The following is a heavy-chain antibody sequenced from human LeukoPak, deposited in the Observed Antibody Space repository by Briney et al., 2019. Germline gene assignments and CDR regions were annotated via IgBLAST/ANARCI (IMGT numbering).Heavy chain of an antibody. CDR2: ISGSGDDT. V-gene: IGHV3-23*01. CDR1: GFTLSSYA. D-gene: IGHD3-9*01. Sequence: GGSLRLSCAASGFTLSSYAMTWVRQAPGKGLEWVTGISGSGDDTYYADSVKGRFTVSRDNSKNTLYLQMSSLRVEDTAVYYCAKGDASPVHLLTGHWGQGTLVTVS. CDR3: AKGDASPVHLLTGH. J-gene: IGHJ4*02.